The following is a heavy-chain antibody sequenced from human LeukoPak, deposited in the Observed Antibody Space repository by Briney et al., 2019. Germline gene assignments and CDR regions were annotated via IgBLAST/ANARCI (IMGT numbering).Heavy chain of an antibody. D-gene: IGHD6-19*01. CDR1: GASISNYY. CDR3: ARGGSSGWTAHDAFDI. Sequence: SETLSLICSVSGASISNYYWSWIRQPAGKGLEWIGRISPSGSTNYNPSLKSRVTMSGDTSKNQFSLNLSSVTAADTAVYYCARGGSSGWTAHDAFDIWGQGTMVTVSS. V-gene: IGHV4-4*07. CDR2: ISPSGST. J-gene: IGHJ3*02.